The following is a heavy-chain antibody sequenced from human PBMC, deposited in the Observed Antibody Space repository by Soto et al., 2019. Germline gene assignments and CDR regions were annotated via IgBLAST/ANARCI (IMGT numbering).Heavy chain of an antibody. CDR3: ARYRREAAAGYTLDY. Sequence: SETLSLTCTVSGGSISSNYWTWIRQPPGKGLEWIGYVYNSGSTNYNPSLKSRVTISEDTSKSRFSLKVNSMTAADTAVYYCARYRREAAAGYTLDYWGQGILVTVSS. D-gene: IGHD6-13*01. J-gene: IGHJ4*02. CDR2: VYNSGST. V-gene: IGHV4-59*01. CDR1: GGSISSNY.